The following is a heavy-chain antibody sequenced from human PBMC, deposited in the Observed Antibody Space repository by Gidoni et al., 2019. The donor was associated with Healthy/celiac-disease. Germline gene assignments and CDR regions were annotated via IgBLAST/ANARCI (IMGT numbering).Heavy chain of an antibody. CDR3: ARESYSNHLITMVRGADGVDY. V-gene: IGHV3-48*04. J-gene: IGHJ4*02. Sequence: EVQLVESGGGLVQPGGSLRLSCAASGFTFSSYSMNWGSQAPGKGLEWVSYISSSSSTIYYADSVKGRFTISRDNAKNSLYLQMNSLRAEDTAVYYCARESYSNHLITMVRGADGVDYWGQGTLVTVSS. D-gene: IGHD3-10*01. CDR2: ISSSSSTI. CDR1: GFTFSSYS.